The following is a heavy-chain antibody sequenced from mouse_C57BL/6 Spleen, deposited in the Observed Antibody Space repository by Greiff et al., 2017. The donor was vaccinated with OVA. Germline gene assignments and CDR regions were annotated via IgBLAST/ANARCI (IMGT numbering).Heavy chain of an antibody. V-gene: IGHV1-7*01. CDR3: ARGDTTVERTFAY. CDR2: INPSSGYT. J-gene: IGHJ3*01. CDR1: GYTFTSYW. D-gene: IGHD1-1*01. Sequence: VQLQESGAELAKPGASVKLSCKASGYTFTSYWMHWVKQRPGQGLEWIGYINPSSGYTKYNQKFKDKATLTADKSSSTAYMQLSSLTYEDSAVYYCARGDTTVERTFAYWGQGTLVTVSA.